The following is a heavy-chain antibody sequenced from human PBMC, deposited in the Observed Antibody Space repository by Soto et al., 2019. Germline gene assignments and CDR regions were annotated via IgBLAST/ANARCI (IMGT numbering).Heavy chain of an antibody. V-gene: IGHV5-51*01. Sequence: PVQALKISCKGSGYSFTRSWIGWVRQMPGKGLEWMGIIYPGVSDTRYSPSFQGQVTISADKSISTAYLQWSSLKASDTAMYYCASQLVRNGDYDGGAFDIWGQGTMVTVSS. J-gene: IGHJ3*02. CDR1: GYSFTRSW. D-gene: IGHD4-17*01. CDR2: IYPGVSDT. CDR3: ASQLVRNGDYDGGAFDI.